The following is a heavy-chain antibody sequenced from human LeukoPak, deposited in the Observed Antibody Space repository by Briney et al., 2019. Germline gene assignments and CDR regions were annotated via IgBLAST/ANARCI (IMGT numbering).Heavy chain of an antibody. V-gene: IGHV4-39*01. CDR2: IYYSGST. CDR1: GGSISSSSYY. D-gene: IGHD6-19*01. CDR3: ARRDRAVNAFDI. J-gene: IGHJ3*02. Sequence: PSETLSLTCTVSGGSISSSSYYWGWIRQPPGKGLEWIGSIYYSGSTYYNPSLKSRVTISVDTSKNQFSLMMSSVTAADTAVYYCARRDRAVNAFDIWGQGTMVTVSS.